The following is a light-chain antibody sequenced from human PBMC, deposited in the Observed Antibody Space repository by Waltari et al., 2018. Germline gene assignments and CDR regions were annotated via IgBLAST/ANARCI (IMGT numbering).Light chain of an antibody. CDR3: QHYLRLPVT. Sequence: EIVLTHSPGTLSLSLGERAPVSCRASQSVSRALAWDQQKPGQAPRLLIYGASTRATGIPDRFSGSGSGTDFSLTISRLQPDDFAVYFCQHYLRLPVTFGQGTTVEI. CDR1: QSVSRA. V-gene: IGKV3-20*01. J-gene: IGKJ1*01. CDR2: GAS.